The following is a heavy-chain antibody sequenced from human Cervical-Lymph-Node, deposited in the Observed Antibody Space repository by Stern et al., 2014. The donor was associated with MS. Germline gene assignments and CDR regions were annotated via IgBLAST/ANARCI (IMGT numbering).Heavy chain of an antibody. Sequence: QVQLVESGAEVKKPGSSVKVSCRASGGTFSSYAISWVRQAPGQGLEWMGGFIPVFNTTNYAQNFQGRVTITADESAYTAYMELSSLKSEDTAVYYCARGPAGMAQYLNSYPYYGMGFWGQGTTVTVSS. CDR3: ARGPAGMAQYLNSYPYYGMGF. J-gene: IGHJ6*02. V-gene: IGHV1-69*01. CDR1: GGTFSSYA. CDR2: FIPVFNTT. D-gene: IGHD2-2*01.